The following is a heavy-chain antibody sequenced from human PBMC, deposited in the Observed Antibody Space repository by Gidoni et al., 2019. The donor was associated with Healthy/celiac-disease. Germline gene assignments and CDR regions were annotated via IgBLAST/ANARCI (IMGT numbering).Heavy chain of an antibody. J-gene: IGHJ4*02. D-gene: IGHD3-22*01. CDR3: ARDGLGDSSGPSGPRY. Sequence: EVQLVESGGGLVKPGGSLRLSCAASGFTFSSYSMNWVRQAPGKGLEWVSSISSSSSYIYYADSVKGRFTISRDNAKNSLYLQMNSLRAEDTAVYYCARDGLGDSSGPSGPRYWGQGTLVTVSS. CDR2: ISSSSSYI. V-gene: IGHV3-21*01. CDR1: GFTFSSYS.